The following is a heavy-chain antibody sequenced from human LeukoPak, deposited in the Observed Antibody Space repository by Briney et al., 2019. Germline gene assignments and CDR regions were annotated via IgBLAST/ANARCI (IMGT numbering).Heavy chain of an antibody. D-gene: IGHD5-18*01. CDR1: GGSISSYY. J-gene: IGHJ4*02. CDR2: IYYSGST. V-gene: IGHV4-59*01. Sequence: PSETLSLTCTVSGGSISSYYWSWIRQPPGKGLEWIGYIYYSGSTNYNPSLKSRVTISVDTSKNQFSLKLSSVTAADTAVYYCARVMGWGGTAMVLDYWGQGTLVTVSS. CDR3: ARVMGWGGTAMVLDY.